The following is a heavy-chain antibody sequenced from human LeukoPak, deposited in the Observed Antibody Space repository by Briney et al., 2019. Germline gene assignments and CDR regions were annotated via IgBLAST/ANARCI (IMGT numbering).Heavy chain of an antibody. J-gene: IGHJ4*02. V-gene: IGHV3-53*01. D-gene: IGHD3-10*01. CDR3: ATLKGWYGEGCFDC. CDR2: IYPDGRT. CDR1: GVTVSSIY. Sequence: GGSLRLSCAASGVTVSSIYMGWVRQATGKGLDWVSVIYPDGRTYYTESVKGRFTISRDSSENSLFLQMNSLRAEDTAVYYCATLKGWYGEGCFDCWGQGTLVTLSS.